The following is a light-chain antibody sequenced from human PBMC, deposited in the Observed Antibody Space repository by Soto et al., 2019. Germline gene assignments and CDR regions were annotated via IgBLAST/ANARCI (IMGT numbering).Light chain of an antibody. Sequence: QSALTQPASVSGSPGQSITIACTGTSSDVGAHNYVSWYQQHPGKAPKIMIYGVTVRPSGVSNRFSGSKSGNTASLTISGLQAEDEADYYCSSYRSGTTLVFGGGTKLTVL. CDR3: SSYRSGTTLV. V-gene: IGLV2-14*03. J-gene: IGLJ2*01. CDR2: GVT. CDR1: SSDVGAHNY.